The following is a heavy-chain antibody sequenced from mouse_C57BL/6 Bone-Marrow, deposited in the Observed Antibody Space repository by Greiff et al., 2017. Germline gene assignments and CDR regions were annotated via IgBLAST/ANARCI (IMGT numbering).Heavy chain of an antibody. J-gene: IGHJ2*01. CDR3: ARPYYYGSSYGY. Sequence: VQLHQPGAELVKPGASVKMSCKASGYTFTSYWITWVKQRPGQGLEWIGDIYPGSGSTNYNEKFKSKATLTVDTSSSTAYMQLSSLTSEDSAVYYCARPYYYGSSYGYWGQGTTLTVSS. D-gene: IGHD1-1*01. CDR1: GYTFTSYW. CDR2: IYPGSGST. V-gene: IGHV1-55*01.